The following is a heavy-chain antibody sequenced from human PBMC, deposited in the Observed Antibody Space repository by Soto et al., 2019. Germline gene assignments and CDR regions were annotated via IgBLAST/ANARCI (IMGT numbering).Heavy chain of an antibody. CDR1: GFVFKKFA. Sequence: GGSLRLSCVGSGFVFKKFAINWVRQPPGKGLEWVSVIRGTGLNTYYAASVKGRFNISRDNSKNTVYLQMDSLKVEDTAVYYCAKRASPANIDNWFDPWGPGTQVTVSS. V-gene: IGHV3-23*01. J-gene: IGHJ5*02. CDR2: IRGTGLNT. CDR3: AKRASPANIDNWFDP.